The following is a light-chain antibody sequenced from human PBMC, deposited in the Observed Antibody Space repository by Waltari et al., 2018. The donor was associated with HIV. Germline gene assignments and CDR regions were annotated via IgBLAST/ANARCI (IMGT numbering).Light chain of an antibody. CDR2: DDS. CDR1: NLRTTS. Sequence: SYVLTQPPSVSEAPGKTARITGGGNNLRTTSVTWYQQKPGQAPVLVIYDDSDRPSRIPERFSGSNSGNSATLTISRVEAGDEADYYCQVWDRSGDQWVFGGGTKLTVL. V-gene: IGLV3-21*04. CDR3: QVWDRSGDQWV. J-gene: IGLJ3*02.